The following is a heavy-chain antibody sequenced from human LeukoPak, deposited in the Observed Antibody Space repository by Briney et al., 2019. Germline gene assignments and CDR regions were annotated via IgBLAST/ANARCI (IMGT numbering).Heavy chain of an antibody. CDR1: GYNFENHA. J-gene: IGHJ3*02. Sequence: ASVKVSCKASGYNFENHAICWVRQAPGQGLEWMSCITPFNGDTNYTEKLQGRVTMTRDTSISTAYMELSRLRSDDTAVYSCARADSGSYSEDAFDIWGQGTMVTVSS. CDR3: ARADSGSYSEDAFDI. V-gene: IGHV1-18*01. D-gene: IGHD1-26*01. CDR2: ITPFNGDT.